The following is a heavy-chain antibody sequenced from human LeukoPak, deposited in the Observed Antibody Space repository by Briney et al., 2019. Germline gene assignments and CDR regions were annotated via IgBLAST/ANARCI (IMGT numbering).Heavy chain of an antibody. V-gene: IGHV4-34*01. CDR2: INHSGST. CDR3: ARGRVTRRRCSGGSCDHYYMDV. J-gene: IGHJ6*03. CDR1: GGSLSGYY. Sequence: SETLSLTCAVYGGSLSGYYWSWIRQPPGKGLEWIGEINHSGSTNYNPSLRSRVTISVDTSKNQFSLKLSSVTAADTAVYYCARGRVTRRRCSGGSCDHYYMDVWGKGTTVTVSS. D-gene: IGHD2-15*01.